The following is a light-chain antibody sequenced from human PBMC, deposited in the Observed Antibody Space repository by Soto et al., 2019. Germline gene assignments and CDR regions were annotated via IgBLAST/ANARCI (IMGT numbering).Light chain of an antibody. CDR3: SSYTSISTLYV. CDR1: SSDVGGHIF. Sequence: QSVLTQPASVSASPGQSITISCTGTSSDVGGHIFVAWYQQHPDKAPKIMIYEVSHRPSGVSNRFSGSKSDNTASLTISGLQAEDEADYYCSSYTSISTLYVFGTGTKVTVL. CDR2: EVS. J-gene: IGLJ1*01. V-gene: IGLV2-14*01.